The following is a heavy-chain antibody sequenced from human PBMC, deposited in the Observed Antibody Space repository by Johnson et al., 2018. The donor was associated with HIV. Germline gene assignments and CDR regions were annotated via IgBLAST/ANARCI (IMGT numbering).Heavy chain of an antibody. CDR3: ARERQAVVACDI. CDR2: MKSKSAGGLT. D-gene: IGHD2-21*01. CDR1: GYSCSYAR. Sequence: VQLVESRRELVKPGAPLRLPRAVPGYSCSYARMSWVRQAAGKGPDRVGRMKSKSAGGLTDHAAHVKHRFTISRDDSKNTLYLQSHSLKTEDTAVYYCARERQAVVACDIWGQGTMVTVSS. J-gene: IGHJ3*02. V-gene: IGHV3-15*01.